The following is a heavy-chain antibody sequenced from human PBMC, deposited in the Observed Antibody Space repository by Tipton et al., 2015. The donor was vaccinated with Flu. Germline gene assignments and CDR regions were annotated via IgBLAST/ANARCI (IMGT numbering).Heavy chain of an antibody. D-gene: IGHD1-1*01. V-gene: IGHV4-59*01. CDR1: HGSIGSYY. CDR2: IYYSGST. Sequence: TLSLTCTVSHGSIGSYYWSWIRQPPGKGLEWIGYIYYSGSTNYNPSLRSRVTMSVDTSKNQFSLKLSSVTAADTAVHYCATINPYSTVSFDYWGQGTLVTVSS. CDR3: ATINPYSTVSFDY. J-gene: IGHJ4*02.